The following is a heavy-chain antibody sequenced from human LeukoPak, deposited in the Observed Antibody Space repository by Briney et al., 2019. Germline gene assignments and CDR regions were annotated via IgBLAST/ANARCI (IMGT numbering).Heavy chain of an antibody. J-gene: IGHJ4*02. CDR2: IKSDGSST. CDR3: ARTFAAAHIDY. CDR1: GFTFSGYW. Sequence: GGSLRLSCAASGFTFSGYWMHWVRQAPGKGLVWVSRIKSDGSSTTYADSVKGRFTISRDNAKNTLYLEMDSLRAEDTAVYYCARTFAAAHIDYWGQGTLVTVSS. V-gene: IGHV3-74*01. D-gene: IGHD2-15*01.